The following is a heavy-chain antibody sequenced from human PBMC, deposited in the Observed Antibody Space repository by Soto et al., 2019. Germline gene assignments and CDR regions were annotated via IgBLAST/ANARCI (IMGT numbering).Heavy chain of an antibody. CDR3: ARQLIY. CDR2: IYDSGST. D-gene: IGHD6-13*01. J-gene: IGHJ4*02. V-gene: IGHV4-59*08. CDR1: GGSISSSY. Sequence: PSETLSLTCTFAGGSISSSYWSWIRQPPGKGLEWTGYIYDSGSTYYNSSLKSRVTMSVDTSKNQFSLKLSSVTAADTALYYCARQLIYCGQGTPVTVSS.